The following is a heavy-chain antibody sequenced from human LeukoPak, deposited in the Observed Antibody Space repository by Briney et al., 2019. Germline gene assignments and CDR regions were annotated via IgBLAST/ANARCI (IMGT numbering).Heavy chain of an antibody. Sequence: SETLSLTCAVYGGSFSGYYWSWIRQPPGKGLEWIGEINHSGSTNYNPSLKSRVTISVDTSKNQFSLKLSSVTAADTAVYYCARDRYYYDSSGFDPWGQGTLVTVSS. D-gene: IGHD3-22*01. V-gene: IGHV4-34*01. J-gene: IGHJ5*02. CDR2: INHSGST. CDR3: ARDRYYYDSSGFDP. CDR1: GGSFSGYY.